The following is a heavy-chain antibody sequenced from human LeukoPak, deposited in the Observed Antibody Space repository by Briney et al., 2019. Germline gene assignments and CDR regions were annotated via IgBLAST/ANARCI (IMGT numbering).Heavy chain of an antibody. CDR2: ISGGGGST. V-gene: IGHV3-23*01. CDR3: ANLRFLEWLFGYYGMDV. D-gene: IGHD3-3*01. CDR1: GFTFSSSA. J-gene: IGHJ6*02. Sequence: GGSLRLSCAASGFTFSSSAMSWVRQAPAKGLEWVSAISGGGGSTYYADSVNGRFTISRDNSKNTLYLQMNSLRAEDTAVYYCANLRFLEWLFGYYGMDVWGQGTTVTVSS.